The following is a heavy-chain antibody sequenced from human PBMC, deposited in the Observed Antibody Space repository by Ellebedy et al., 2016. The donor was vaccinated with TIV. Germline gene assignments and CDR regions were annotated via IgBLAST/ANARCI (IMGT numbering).Heavy chain of an antibody. D-gene: IGHD5-12*01. CDR3: VRSRRGGYSGYDWDY. V-gene: IGHV2-5*02. CDR2: IFWDDDK. CDR1: GFSLSTSGVT. J-gene: IGHJ4*02. Sequence: SGPTLVKPTQTLTLTCAFSGFSLSTSGVTVGWIRQPPGKALEWLAVIFWDDDKRYSPSLKSRLTITKDTSKDQVILTMTNMDPVDTATYYCVRSRRGGYSGYDWDYWGQGTLVTVSS.